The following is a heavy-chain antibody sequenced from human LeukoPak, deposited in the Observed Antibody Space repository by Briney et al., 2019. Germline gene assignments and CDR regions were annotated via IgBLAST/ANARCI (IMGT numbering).Heavy chain of an antibody. CDR1: GXTFSSYP. D-gene: IGHD4-11*01. CDR2: IIPMFGTT. Sequence: SVNVSCKXSGXTFSSYPISWVRQAPGQGLAWMGGIIPMFGTTNYALKFQGRVTITADESTSTAYMELSSLESEDTAVYYCARVTQRDSNLYGMDVWGQGTTVTVSS. V-gene: IGHV1-69*13. J-gene: IGHJ6*02. CDR3: ARVTQRDSNLYGMDV.